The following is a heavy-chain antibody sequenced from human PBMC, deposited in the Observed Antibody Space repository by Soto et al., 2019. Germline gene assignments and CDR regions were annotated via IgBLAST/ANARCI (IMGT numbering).Heavy chain of an antibody. CDR2: ISYDGSNK. CDR1: GFTFSSYA. V-gene: IGHV3-30-3*01. CDR3: ARDLGYYDSGSYSNYYYGMDV. Sequence: GGSLRLSCAASGFTFSSYAMHWVRQAPGKGLEWVAIISYDGSNKYYADSVKGRFTISRDNSKNTLYLQMNSLRAEDTAVYYCARDLGYYDSGSYSNYYYGMDVWGQGTTVTVSS. D-gene: IGHD3-10*01. J-gene: IGHJ6*02.